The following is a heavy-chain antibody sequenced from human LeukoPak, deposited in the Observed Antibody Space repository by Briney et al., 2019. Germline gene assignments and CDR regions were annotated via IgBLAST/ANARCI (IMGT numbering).Heavy chain of an antibody. CDR2: AYYRSQWYN. V-gene: IGHV6-1*01. CDR1: GDSVSSNSGA. D-gene: IGHD3-10*01. Sequence: SQTLSLTCAIFGDSVSSNSGAWNWIRQSPTRGLEWLGRAYYRSQWYNDYAFSVKGRIAINADTSKNHFSLQLNSVTPEDTAVYYCAREEAGTYGFQYWGQGTLVTVSS. J-gene: IGHJ4*02. CDR3: AREEAGTYGFQY.